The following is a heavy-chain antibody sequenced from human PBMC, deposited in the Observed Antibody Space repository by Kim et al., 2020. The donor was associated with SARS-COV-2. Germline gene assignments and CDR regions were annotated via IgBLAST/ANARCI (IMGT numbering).Heavy chain of an antibody. Sequence: GGSLRLSCAASGFTFGRLTFGSFWMSWVRQAPGKGLEWVANIKQDGGREYYVDSMKGRFTISRDNAQNSLYLHVTSLRVEDTAVYYCARTVAGRIDAFDIWGQGTMVTVSS. CDR3: ARTVAGRIDAFDI. CDR1: GFTFGRLTFGSFW. CDR2: IKQDGGRE. V-gene: IGHV3-7*03. D-gene: IGHD6-19*01. J-gene: IGHJ3*02.